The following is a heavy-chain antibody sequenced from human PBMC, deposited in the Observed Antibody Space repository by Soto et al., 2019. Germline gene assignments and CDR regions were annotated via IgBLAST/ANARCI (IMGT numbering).Heavy chain of an antibody. CDR2: IWYDGSNK. J-gene: IGHJ4*02. V-gene: IGHV3-33*01. Sequence: GGSLSLSCAASGFTFSSYGMHWVRQAPGKGLEWVAVIWYDGSNKYYADSVKGRFTISRDNSKNTLYLQMNSLRAEDTAVYYCARDPRPTVPNYYFDYWGQGTLVTVSS. CDR1: GFTFSSYG. CDR3: ARDPRPTVPNYYFDY. D-gene: IGHD4-17*01.